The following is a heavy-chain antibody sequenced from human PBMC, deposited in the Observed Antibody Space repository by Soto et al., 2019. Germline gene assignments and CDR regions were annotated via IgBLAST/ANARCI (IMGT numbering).Heavy chain of an antibody. CDR3: VRDAGSIGY. V-gene: IGHV3-48*02. CDR1: GFTFSTYS. J-gene: IGHJ4*02. Sequence: EVQLVESGGGLVQPGGSLRLSCAGSGFTFSTYSMDWVRQAPGKGLEWISYISGSGGTIYYADSVKGRFTVSRDNAKNSLYLQMSSLRDEDTAVYYCVRDAGSIGYWGQGTLVTVSS. CDR2: ISGSGGTI.